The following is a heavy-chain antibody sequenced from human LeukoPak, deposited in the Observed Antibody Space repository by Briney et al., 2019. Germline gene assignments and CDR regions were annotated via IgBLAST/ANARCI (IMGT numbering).Heavy chain of an antibody. V-gene: IGHV1-69*05. CDR1: GYTFTGYY. CDR3: AREQLRYGDYDTSFDY. Sequence: ASVKVSCKASGYTFTGYYMHWVRQAPGQGVEWMGGIIPIFGTANYAQKFQGRVTITTDESTSTAYMELSSLRSEDTAVYYCAREQLRYGDYDTSFDYWGQGTLVTVSS. J-gene: IGHJ4*02. CDR2: IIPIFGTA. D-gene: IGHD4-17*01.